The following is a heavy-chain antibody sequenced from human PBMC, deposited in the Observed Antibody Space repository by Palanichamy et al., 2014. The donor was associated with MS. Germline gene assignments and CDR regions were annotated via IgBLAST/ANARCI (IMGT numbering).Heavy chain of an antibody. CDR3: ASRSTYLPHDAFDI. CDR1: GGSVSGNIYY. D-gene: IGHD2/OR15-2a*01. V-gene: IGHV4-39*01. J-gene: IGHJ3*02. Sequence: QVQLLESGPGLVKPSESLSLTCTVSGGSVSGNIYYRVWVRQPPGKTLEWIGSMYNDGDTYHNPSFEGRVVMSIDTSTRDFTLTLSSVTAADTAMYFCASRSTYLPHDAFDIWGQGIMVTVTS. CDR2: MYNDGDT.